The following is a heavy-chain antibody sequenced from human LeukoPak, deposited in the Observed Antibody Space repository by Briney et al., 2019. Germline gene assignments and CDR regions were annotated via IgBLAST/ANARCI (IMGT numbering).Heavy chain of an antibody. CDR3: ARVFKAVAGTSFAPLVDY. V-gene: IGHV4-34*01. CDR2: INHSGST. J-gene: IGHJ4*02. CDR1: GGSFSGYY. D-gene: IGHD6-19*01. Sequence: SETLSLTCAVYGGSFSGYYWSWIRQPPGKGLEWIGEINHSGSTNYNPSLKRRVTISVDTSKNQFSLELSSVTAADTVVYYCARVFKAVAGTSFAPLVDYWGQGTLVTVSS.